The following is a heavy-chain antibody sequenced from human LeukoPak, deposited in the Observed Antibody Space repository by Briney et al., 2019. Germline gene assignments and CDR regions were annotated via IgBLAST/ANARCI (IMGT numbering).Heavy chain of an antibody. J-gene: IGHJ5*02. V-gene: IGHV1-18*04. CDR2: ISTYSGNI. Sequence: ASVKVSCKASGYIFTTYSISWVRQAPGQGLEWMGWISTYSGNINYAQKFQGRVTMTTDTSTSTAYMELRGLRSDDTAMYYCAIDRPSAIGTTARFDPWGQGTLVAVSS. CDR3: AIDRPSAIGTTARFDP. D-gene: IGHD1-1*01. CDR1: GYIFTTYS.